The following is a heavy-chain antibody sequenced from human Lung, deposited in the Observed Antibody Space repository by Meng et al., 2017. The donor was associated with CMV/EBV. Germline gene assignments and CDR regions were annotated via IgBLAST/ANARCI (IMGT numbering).Heavy chain of an antibody. CDR1: GFTFSSYA. J-gene: IGHJ4*02. Sequence: SXAASGFTFSSYAMTWVRQAPGKGLEWVSVVTGGGGSTYYADSVKGRFTISRDNSENALYLQMNSLRVEDTAIYYCAKGNAEYCSGARCYAFDYWXQGTXVTVSS. V-gene: IGHV3-23*01. CDR2: VTGGGGST. CDR3: AKGNAEYCSGARCYAFDY. D-gene: IGHD2-2*01.